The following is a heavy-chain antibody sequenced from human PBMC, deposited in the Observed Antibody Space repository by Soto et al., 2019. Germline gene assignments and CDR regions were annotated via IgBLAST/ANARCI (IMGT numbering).Heavy chain of an antibody. CDR2: INHSGST. D-gene: IGHD3-16*02. CDR1: GGSFSGYY. V-gene: IGHV4-34*01. J-gene: IGHJ4*02. Sequence: SETLSLTCAFYGGSFSGYYWSWIRQPPGKGLEWIGEINHSGSTNYNPSLKSRVTISVDTSKNQFSLKLSSVTAADTAVYYCARARTVWGSYRYTWNYYFDYWGQGTLVTVSS. CDR3: ARARTVWGSYRYTWNYYFDY.